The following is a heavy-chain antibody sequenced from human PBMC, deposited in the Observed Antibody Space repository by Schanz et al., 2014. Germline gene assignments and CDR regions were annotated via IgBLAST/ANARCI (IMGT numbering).Heavy chain of an antibody. CDR3: ARKMKLGVYGGKGHDSLDI. D-gene: IGHD4-17*01. Sequence: EVQLLESGGGLEQPGGSLRLSCAASGFTFSSYAMSWVRQAQGKGLEWVSAISGSGGSTYYADSVKGRFTISRDNAKNTLYLQMNTLRAEDTAVYYCARKMKLGVYGGKGHDSLDIWGQGTMVTVSS. CDR1: GFTFSSYA. J-gene: IGHJ3*02. CDR2: ISGSGGST. V-gene: IGHV3-23*01.